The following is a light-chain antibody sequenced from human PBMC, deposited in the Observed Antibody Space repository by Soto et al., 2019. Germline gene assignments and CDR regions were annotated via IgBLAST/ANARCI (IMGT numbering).Light chain of an antibody. CDR1: QSVSSSH. Sequence: EIVLTQSPGTLSLSPGDRATLSCKASQSVSSSHFAWYQQIPGQAPRLLIYGASSRATGIPDRFSGSGSGTDFTLTISRLEPEDFAVYYCQQYGSSPRTFGRGTKVEI. CDR3: QQYGSSPRT. CDR2: GAS. V-gene: IGKV3-20*01. J-gene: IGKJ1*01.